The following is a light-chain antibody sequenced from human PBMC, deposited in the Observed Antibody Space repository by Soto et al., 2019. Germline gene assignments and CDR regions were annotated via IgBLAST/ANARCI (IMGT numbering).Light chain of an antibody. CDR2: EGS. V-gene: IGLV2-23*01. Sequence: QSALTQPDSVSGSPGQSITISCTGTSSDVGGYNLVSWYQQHPGKAPKVMIYEGSKRPSGVSNRFSGSKSGNTASLTISGLQAEDEADYYCCSYAGSSTYVFGTGTKVTVL. CDR3: CSYAGSSTYV. CDR1: SSDVGGYNL. J-gene: IGLJ1*01.